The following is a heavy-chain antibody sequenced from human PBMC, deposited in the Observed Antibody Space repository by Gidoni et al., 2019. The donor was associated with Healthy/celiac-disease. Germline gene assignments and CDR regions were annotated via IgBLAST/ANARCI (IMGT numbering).Heavy chain of an antibody. CDR3: ARAPGIAVAGRATKYYFDY. CDR2: IYYSGST. J-gene: IGHJ4*02. Sequence: QVQLQESGPGLVKPSETLSLTCTVSGGSISSYYWSWIRQPPGKGLEWIGYIYYSGSTNYNPSLKSRVTISVDTSKNQFSLKLSSVTAADTAVYYCARAPGIAVAGRATKYYFDYWGQGTLVTVSS. CDR1: GGSISSYY. V-gene: IGHV4-59*01. D-gene: IGHD6-19*01.